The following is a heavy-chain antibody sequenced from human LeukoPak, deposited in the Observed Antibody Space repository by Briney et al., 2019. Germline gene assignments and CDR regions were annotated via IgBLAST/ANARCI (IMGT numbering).Heavy chain of an antibody. D-gene: IGHD3-10*01. Sequence: GGSLRLSCAASGFTFSSYSMNWVRQAPGKGLEWVSSISSSSSYIYYADSVKGRFTVSRDNSKNILYLQMNSLRAEDTAVYFCAKGPSGSYQGYFDSWGQGTLVTVSS. CDR1: GFTFSSYS. CDR2: ISSSSSYI. J-gene: IGHJ4*02. V-gene: IGHV3-21*04. CDR3: AKGPSGSYQGYFDS.